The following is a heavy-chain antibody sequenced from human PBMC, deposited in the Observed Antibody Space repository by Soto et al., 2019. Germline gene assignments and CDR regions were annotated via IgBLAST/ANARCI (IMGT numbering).Heavy chain of an antibody. CDR1: VFTCSDYY. Sequence: GGSLRLSCAASVFTCSDYYMSWIRQAPGKGLEWVSYISSSGSTIYYADSVKGRFTISRDNAKNSLYLQMNSLRAEDTAVYYCARVGVRLGRDGYERVYWGQGTLVTVSS. V-gene: IGHV3-11*01. D-gene: IGHD5-12*01. J-gene: IGHJ4*02. CDR2: ISSSGSTI. CDR3: ARVGVRLGRDGYERVY.